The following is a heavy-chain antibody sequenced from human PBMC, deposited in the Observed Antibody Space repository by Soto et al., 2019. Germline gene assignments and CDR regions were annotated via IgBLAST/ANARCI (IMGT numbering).Heavy chain of an antibody. CDR1: GFTFSSYA. J-gene: IGHJ4*02. V-gene: IGHV3-23*01. CDR2: ITSDGRT. Sequence: LSCAASGFTFSSYAMSWVRQAPGKGLEWVSIITSDGRTYYADSVKGRFTISRDNSKNTVYLQMNSLRAEDTAVHYCAKDYSTVTTDPLSVVLFDYWGQGALVTVSS. D-gene: IGHD4-17*01. CDR3: AKDYSTVTTDPLSVVLFDY.